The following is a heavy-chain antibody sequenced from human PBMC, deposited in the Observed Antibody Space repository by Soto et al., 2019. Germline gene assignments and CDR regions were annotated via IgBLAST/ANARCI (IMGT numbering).Heavy chain of an antibody. J-gene: IGHJ4*02. CDR3: ARYFWSGQLPFYFDQ. CDR2: ISAYNGNT. Sequence: QVLLVQSGAEVKKPGASVKVSCKASGYTFNSYGVSWVRQAPGQGLEWMGWISAYNGNTKYSQNLQGRVNMTIDTTTSSAYLAVRSLRSDDTAIYYCARYFWSGQLPFYFDQWGQGTLVTVSS. V-gene: IGHV1-18*01. D-gene: IGHD3-3*01. CDR1: GYTFNSYG.